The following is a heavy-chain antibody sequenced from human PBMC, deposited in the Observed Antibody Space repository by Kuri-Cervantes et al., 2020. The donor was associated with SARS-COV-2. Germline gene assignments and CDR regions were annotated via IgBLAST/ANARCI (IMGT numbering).Heavy chain of an antibody. CDR2: IYYSGST. J-gene: IGHJ4*02. CDR3: ARATYGQLHY. Sequence: GSLRLSCTVSGGSISSYYWSWIRQPPGKGLEWIGSIYYSGSTNYNPSLKSRVTVSVDTSKNQFSLKLSPVTAADTAVYYCARATYGQLHYWGQGTLVTVSS. CDR1: GGSISSYY. D-gene: IGHD2-2*01. V-gene: IGHV4-59*12.